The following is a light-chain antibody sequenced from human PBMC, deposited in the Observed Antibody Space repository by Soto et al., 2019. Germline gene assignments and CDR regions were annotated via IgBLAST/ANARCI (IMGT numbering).Light chain of an antibody. CDR2: DAS. V-gene: IGKV3-20*01. Sequence: EIVLTQSPATLSVSPGEGATPSCRASQSVSRNLAWYQQKLGQAPRLLIYDASTRATGIPDRFSGSGSETDFTLTISRLEPEDFAVYYCQQYGSSQGTFGQGTKVDIK. J-gene: IGKJ1*01. CDR3: QQYGSSQGT. CDR1: QSVSRN.